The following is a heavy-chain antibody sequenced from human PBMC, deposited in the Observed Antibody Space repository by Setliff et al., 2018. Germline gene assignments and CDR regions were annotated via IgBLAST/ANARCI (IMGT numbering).Heavy chain of an antibody. J-gene: IGHJ4*02. CDR3: ARTGTYRYFDY. CDR2: IYSGGTT. CDR1: GDSMNSGVYY. V-gene: IGHV4-39*01. Sequence: SETLSLTCKVSGDSMNSGVYYWAWIRQPPGKGLKWIGRIYSGGTTYHNSSLKSRVTISVDTSKSQFSLRLNSVTAADTAVYYCARTGTYRYFDYWGRGTLVTVS. D-gene: IGHD1-1*01.